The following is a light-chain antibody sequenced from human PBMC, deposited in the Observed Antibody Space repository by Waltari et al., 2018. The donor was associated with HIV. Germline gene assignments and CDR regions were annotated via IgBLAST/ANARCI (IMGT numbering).Light chain of an antibody. CDR2: EVR. CDR3: SSYAGSYTYV. J-gene: IGLJ1*01. Sequence: QSALTQPPSASGSPGQSVTISCTATGSDVGSQNSVTWYQHHPGKAPKLIIYEVRKRPYGVPDRFSGSKSGNTASLTVSGLQAEDEADYYCSSYAGSYTYVFGTGTRLTVL. CDR1: GSDVGSQNS. V-gene: IGLV2-8*01.